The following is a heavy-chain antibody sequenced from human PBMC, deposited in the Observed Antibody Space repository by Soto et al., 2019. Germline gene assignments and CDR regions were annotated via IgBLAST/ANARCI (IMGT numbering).Heavy chain of an antibody. Sequence: EVQLLESGGGLVQPGGSLRLSCAASGFTFSEYGMAWVRQAPGKGLEWIFGISGSGGATYYADSVQGRFTISKDFSKNTLYLQMSGLRAEDTAVYYCGKLRTGYALYYFDFWGQGAVVTVSS. CDR2: ISGSGGAT. CDR3: GKLRTGYALYYFDF. D-gene: IGHD3-9*01. V-gene: IGHV3-23*01. J-gene: IGHJ4*02. CDR1: GFTFSEYG.